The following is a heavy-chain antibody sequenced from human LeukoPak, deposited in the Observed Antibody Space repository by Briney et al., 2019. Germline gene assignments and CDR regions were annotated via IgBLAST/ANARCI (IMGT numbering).Heavy chain of an antibody. J-gene: IGHJ5*02. CDR3: ARYEQRPGVTASDP. Sequence: GGSLRLPCAASGFTFNSYWMVWFRQAPGKGLVWVSCINPDGSWTLHADSVKGRFAISRDYARNTLYLQMNSLGVEDTAMYYCARYEQRPGVTASDPWSQGTLVTVSS. D-gene: IGHD2-21*02. CDR1: GFTFNSYW. CDR2: INPDGSWT. V-gene: IGHV3-74*01.